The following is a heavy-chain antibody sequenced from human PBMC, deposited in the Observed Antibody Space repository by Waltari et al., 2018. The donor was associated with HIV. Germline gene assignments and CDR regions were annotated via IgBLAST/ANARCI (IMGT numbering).Heavy chain of an antibody. D-gene: IGHD6-19*01. CDR3: ARGVSEWLVGYNWFDP. J-gene: IGHJ5*02. CDR1: GFTFSSYW. V-gene: IGHV3-74*01. Sequence: EVQLVESGGGLVQPGGSLRLSCAASGFTFSSYWLPWVRQAPGKGLVWVSRINSDGSSTSYADSVKGRFTISRDNAKNTLYLQMNSLRAEDTAVYYCARGVSEWLVGYNWFDPWGQGTLVTVSS. CDR2: INSDGSST.